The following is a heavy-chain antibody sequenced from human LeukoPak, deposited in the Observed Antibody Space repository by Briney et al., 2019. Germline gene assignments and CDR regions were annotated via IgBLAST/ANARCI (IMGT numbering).Heavy chain of an antibody. CDR1: GFTFSSYG. CDR2: ISYDGSNK. Sequence: PGGSLRLSCAASGFTFSSYGMHWVRQAPGKGLEWVAVISYDGSNKYYADSVKGRFTISRDNSKNTLYLQMNSLRAEDTAIYYCARGHSTGCFDYWGQGTLVTVSS. V-gene: IGHV3-30*03. D-gene: IGHD1-14*01. CDR3: ARGHSTGCFDY. J-gene: IGHJ4*02.